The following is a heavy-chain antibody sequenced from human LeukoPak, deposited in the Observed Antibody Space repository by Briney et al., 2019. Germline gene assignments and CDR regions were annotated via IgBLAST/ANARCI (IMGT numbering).Heavy chain of an antibody. CDR3: AKSADIVAVPAATLFDY. V-gene: IGHV3-23*01. CDR2: ISGSGGST. CDR1: GFTFSSYA. Sequence: GGSLRLSCAASGFTFSSYAMSWVRQAPGKGLEWVSGISGSGGSTYYADSVKGRLTISRDNSRNTLYLQMNSLRAEDTAVYYCAKSADIVAVPAATLFDYWGQGTLVTVSS. J-gene: IGHJ4*02. D-gene: IGHD2-2*01.